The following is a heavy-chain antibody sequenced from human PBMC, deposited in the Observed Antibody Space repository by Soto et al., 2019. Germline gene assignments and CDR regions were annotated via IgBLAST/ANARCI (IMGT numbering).Heavy chain of an antibody. CDR2: IFYSGDT. V-gene: IGHV4-30-4*01. D-gene: IGHD1-7*01. J-gene: IGHJ1*01. CDR3: VGTGTTDDF. CDR1: GASVNTGDYY. Sequence: VHLQGSGPGLVKPSQTLSLTCTVSGASVNTGDYYWSYIRQSPGKGLEWLWYIFYSGDTYYKPSLKSRATLSLNTSRNQISLTLTSVTDADTAVYFCVGTGTTDDFWGQGTLVTVSS.